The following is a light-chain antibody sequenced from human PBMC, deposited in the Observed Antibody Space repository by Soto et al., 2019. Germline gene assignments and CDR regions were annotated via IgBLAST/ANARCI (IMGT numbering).Light chain of an antibody. J-gene: IGLJ3*02. Sequence: QSVLTQPPSVSDAPGQRVTISCSGSNVGNKAVNWYQQLPGKAPKLLIYYDDMLSSGVSDRFSGSKSGTSASLAISGLQNDDDGDYYCAIWDDSVDGWVFGGGTKLTVL. V-gene: IGLV1-36*01. CDR2: YDD. CDR3: AIWDDSVDGWV. CDR1: NVGNKA.